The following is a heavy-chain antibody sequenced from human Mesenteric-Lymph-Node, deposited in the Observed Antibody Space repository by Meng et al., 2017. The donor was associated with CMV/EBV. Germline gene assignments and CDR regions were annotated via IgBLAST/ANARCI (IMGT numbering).Heavy chain of an antibody. D-gene: IGHD1-26*01. CDR2: ISGSGGGT. J-gene: IGHJ6*02. Sequence: GESLKISCAASGFTFNSYAMIWVRQAPGKGLEWVSGISGSGGGTYYADSVKGRFTISRDNSKNTVHLQMNSLRAEDTAVYYCVKGRTTVGSTAGNGMDVWGQGTTVTVSS. V-gene: IGHV3-23*01. CDR1: GFTFNSYA. CDR3: VKGRTTVGSTAGNGMDV.